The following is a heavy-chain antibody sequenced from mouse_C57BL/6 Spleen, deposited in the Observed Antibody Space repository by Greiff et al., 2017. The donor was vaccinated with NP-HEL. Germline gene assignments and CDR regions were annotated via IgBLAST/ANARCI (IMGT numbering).Heavy chain of an antibody. D-gene: IGHD1-1*01. Sequence: EVMLVESGGGLVKPGGSLKLSCAASGFTFSDYGMHWVRQAPEKGLEWVAYISSGSSTIYYADTVKGRFTISRDNAKNTLFLQMTSLRSEDTAMYYCERLEITTVVAPMDYWGQGTSVTVSS. CDR3: ERLEITTVVAPMDY. CDR1: GFTFSDYG. J-gene: IGHJ4*01. CDR2: ISSGSSTI. V-gene: IGHV5-17*01.